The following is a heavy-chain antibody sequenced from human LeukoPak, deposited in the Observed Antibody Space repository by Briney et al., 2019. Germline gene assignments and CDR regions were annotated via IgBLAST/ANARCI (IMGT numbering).Heavy chain of an antibody. Sequence: GGSLRLSCVASGFTFSDYYLSWIRQAPGKGLEWVSYISTSSSTIYYADSVKGRFTISRDNARNSLYLQMNSLKAEDTAVYYCARSGHYDVLTGYYPLFDSWGQGTLVTVSS. CDR2: ISTSSSTI. CDR1: GFTFSDYY. J-gene: IGHJ4*02. D-gene: IGHD3-9*01. CDR3: ARSGHYDVLTGYYPLFDS. V-gene: IGHV3-11*01.